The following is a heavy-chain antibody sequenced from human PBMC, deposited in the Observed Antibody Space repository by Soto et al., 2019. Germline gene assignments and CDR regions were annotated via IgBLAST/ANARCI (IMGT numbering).Heavy chain of an antibody. D-gene: IGHD4-4*01. J-gene: IGHJ4*02. V-gene: IGHV3-21*01. CDR2: ISSSSSYI. CDR1: GFTFSSYS. CDR3: ARYSNYVANFDY. Sequence: GGSLRLSCAASGFTFSSYSMNWVRQAPGKGLEWVSSISSSSSYIYYADSVKGRFTISRDNAKNSLYLQMNSLRAEDTAVYYCARYSNYVANFDYWGQGTLVTVSS.